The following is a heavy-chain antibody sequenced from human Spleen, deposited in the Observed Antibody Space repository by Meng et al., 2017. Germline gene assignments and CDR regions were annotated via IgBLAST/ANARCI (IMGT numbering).Heavy chain of an antibody. CDR3: ARASYGSGSPLGESWFDP. D-gene: IGHD3-10*01. V-gene: IGHV4-31*11. Sequence: QVQLQESGPGLVKPSETLSLTCAVPGGSISSLYWWTWVRQPPGKGLEWIGYIHYSGDTYYNPSLKSRVTISVDASKNQFSLKLSSVTAADTAVYYCARASYGSGSPLGESWFDPWGRGTLVTVSS. CDR2: IHYSGDT. J-gene: IGHJ5*02. CDR1: GGSISSLYW.